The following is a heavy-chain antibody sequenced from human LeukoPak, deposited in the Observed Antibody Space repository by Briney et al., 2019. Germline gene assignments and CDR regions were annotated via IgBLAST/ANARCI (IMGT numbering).Heavy chain of an antibody. D-gene: IGHD2/OR15-2a*01. CDR2: ISRSSGTI. J-gene: IGHJ4*02. V-gene: IGHV3-48*01. CDR3: ARRETDFYYLDY. CDR1: GFSFSTYS. Sequence: GGSLRLSCAASGFSFSTYSMNWVRQAPGKGLERLSYISRSSGTIYYADSVKGRFTISRDNAKNSLYLQMNSLRAEDTAVYYCARRETDFYYLDYWGQGTLVTVSS.